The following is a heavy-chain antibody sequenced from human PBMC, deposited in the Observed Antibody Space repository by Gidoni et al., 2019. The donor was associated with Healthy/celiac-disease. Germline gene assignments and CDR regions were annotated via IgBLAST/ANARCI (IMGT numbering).Heavy chain of an antibody. V-gene: IGHV5-51*01. CDR1: GYSFTSYW. CDR2: IYPGDSDT. CDR3: ARLWECSSTSCYTFDY. Sequence: EVQLVQSGAEVKKPGESLKISCKGSGYSFTSYWIGWVRQMPGKGLEWMGIIYPGDSDTRYRPSFQGQVTISADKSISTAYLQWSSLKASDTAMYYCARLWECSSTSCYTFDYWGQGTLVTVSS. D-gene: IGHD2-2*02. J-gene: IGHJ4*02.